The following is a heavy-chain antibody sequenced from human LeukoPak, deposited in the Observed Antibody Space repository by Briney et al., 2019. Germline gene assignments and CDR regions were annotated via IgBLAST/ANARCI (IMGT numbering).Heavy chain of an antibody. D-gene: IGHD3-10*01. CDR1: GYTFSSYG. CDR3: ARDKDGSGTPDYRFDY. Sequence: ASVKVSCKASGYTFSSYGITWVRQAPGQGLEWMGGIIPIFGTANYAQKFQGRVTITADESTSTAYMELSSLRSEDTAVYYCARDKDGSGTPDYRFDYWGQGTLVTVSS. J-gene: IGHJ4*02. V-gene: IGHV1-69*13. CDR2: IIPIFGTA.